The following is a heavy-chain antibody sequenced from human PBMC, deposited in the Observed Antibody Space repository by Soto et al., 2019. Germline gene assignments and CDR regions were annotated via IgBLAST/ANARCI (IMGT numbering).Heavy chain of an antibody. Sequence: QVQLVQSGAEVKKPGSSVKVSCTASGGTFSSYAISWVRQAPGQGLEWMGGIIPIFGTANYAQKFQGRVTITADESTSTAYMELSSLRSEDTAVYYCARGPLRGYCSGGSCYSLDYWGQGTLVTVSS. J-gene: IGHJ4*02. CDR1: GGTFSSYA. V-gene: IGHV1-69*01. D-gene: IGHD2-15*01. CDR3: ARGPLRGYCSGGSCYSLDY. CDR2: IIPIFGTA.